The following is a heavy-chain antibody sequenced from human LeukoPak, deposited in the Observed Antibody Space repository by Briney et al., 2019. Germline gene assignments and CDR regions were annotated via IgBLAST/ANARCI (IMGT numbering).Heavy chain of an antibody. V-gene: IGHV1-2*02. CDR2: INPNSGGT. J-gene: IGHJ6*02. CDR1: GGTFSSYA. D-gene: IGHD4-17*01. Sequence: ASVKVSCKASGGTFSSYAISWVRQAPGQGLEWMGWINPNSGGTNYAQKFQGRVTMTRDTSISTAYMELSRLRSDDTAVYYCARGTTVTSYYYGMDVWGQGTTVTVSS. CDR3: ARGTTVTSYYYGMDV.